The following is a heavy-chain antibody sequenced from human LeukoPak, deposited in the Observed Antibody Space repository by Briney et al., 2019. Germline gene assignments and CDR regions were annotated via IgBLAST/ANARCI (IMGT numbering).Heavy chain of an antibody. J-gene: IGHJ4*02. CDR3: AKDIGSYYDY. D-gene: IGHD3-10*01. CDR2: IQYDGSKK. Sequence: GGSLRLSCAASGFTFSNYGMHWVRQAPGKGLEWVAFIQYDGSKKYYADSVKGRFTISRDNSKNTLYLEMNSLRAEDTAVYYCAKDIGSYYDYWGQGILVTVSS. V-gene: IGHV3-30*02. CDR1: GFTFSNYG.